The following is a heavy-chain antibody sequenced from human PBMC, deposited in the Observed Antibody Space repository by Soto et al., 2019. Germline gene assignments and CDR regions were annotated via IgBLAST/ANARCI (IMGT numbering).Heavy chain of an antibody. D-gene: IGHD3-16*02. V-gene: IGHV4-34*01. CDR1: GGSFSGYY. CDR2: INHSGST. J-gene: IGHJ6*02. Sequence: LSLTCAVYGGSFSGYYWSWIRQPPGKGLEWIGEINHSGSTNYNPSLKSRVTISVDTSKNQFSLKLSSVTAADTAVYYCARGSPTYDYVWGSYRIDYYYGMDVWGQGTTVTVSS. CDR3: ARGSPTYDYVWGSYRIDYYYGMDV.